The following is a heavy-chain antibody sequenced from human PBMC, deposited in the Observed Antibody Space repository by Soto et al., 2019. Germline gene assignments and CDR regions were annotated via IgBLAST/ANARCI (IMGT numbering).Heavy chain of an antibody. J-gene: IGHJ5*02. D-gene: IGHD2-8*01. CDR2: ISIGSTTI. Sequence: GGLRLSCAASGFTFSSYSMNWVRQAPGKGLEWVSYISIGSTTIFYADSVKGRFTISRDNAKNSLYLQMNSLRDEDTAVYYCARDNGMAGSFDPWGQGTLVTVSS. CDR3: ARDNGMAGSFDP. V-gene: IGHV3-48*02. CDR1: GFTFSSYS.